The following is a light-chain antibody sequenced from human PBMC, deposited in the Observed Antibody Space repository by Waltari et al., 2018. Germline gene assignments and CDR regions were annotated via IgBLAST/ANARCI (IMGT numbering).Light chain of an antibody. Sequence: QSALTQPASVSGSPGQSVTLSCTGPSSDIGTYNPVSWYQHPPGKAPNLIIYEVTQRPSDVSNRFSGSKSGNTASLTVSGLQADDEADYYCCSYVGGSTFFGGGTRLTVL. CDR1: SSDIGTYNP. J-gene: IGLJ2*01. CDR2: EVT. V-gene: IGLV2-23*02. CDR3: CSYVGGSTF.